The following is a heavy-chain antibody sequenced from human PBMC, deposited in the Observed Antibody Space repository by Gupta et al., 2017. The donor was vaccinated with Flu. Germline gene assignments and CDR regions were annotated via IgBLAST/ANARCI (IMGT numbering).Heavy chain of an antibody. D-gene: IGHD3-3*01. J-gene: IGHJ6*02. CDR3: ASEYYDFWSVFPGDLDGMDV. CDR1: GGSISSSSYY. Sequence: QLQLQESGPGLVKPSETLSLTCTVSGGSISSSSYYWGWIRQPPGKGLEWIGSIYYSGSTYYNPSLKSRVTISVDTSKNQFSLKLSSVTAADTAVYYCASEYYDFWSVFPGDLDGMDVWGQGTTVTVSS. CDR2: IYYSGST. V-gene: IGHV4-39*01.